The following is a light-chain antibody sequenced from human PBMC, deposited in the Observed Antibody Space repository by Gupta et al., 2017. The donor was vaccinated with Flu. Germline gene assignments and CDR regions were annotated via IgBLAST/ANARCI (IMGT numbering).Light chain of an antibody. CDR2: KDS. Sequence: SYELTQPPSVSVSPGQTARITCSGDALPKQYAYWYQQKPGQAPVLVIYKDSERPSGIPERLSGSSSGTTVTLTISGVQAEDEADYYCQSADSSGTMKVFGGGTKLTVL. CDR1: ALPKQY. V-gene: IGLV3-25*02. CDR3: QSADSSGTMKV. J-gene: IGLJ3*02.